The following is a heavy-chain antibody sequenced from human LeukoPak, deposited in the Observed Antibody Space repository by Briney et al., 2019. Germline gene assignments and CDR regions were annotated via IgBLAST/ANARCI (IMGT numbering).Heavy chain of an antibody. D-gene: IGHD2-2*01. CDR3: ARATGYCGSSSCYSLDY. CDR1: GGSVSSAGYY. CDR2: IYYRGST. V-gene: IGHV4-31*03. J-gene: IGHJ4*02. Sequence: SETLSLTCTVPGGSVSSAGYYWSWIRQHPGKALEWIGYIYYRGSTYFNPSLKSRVTISVDMSANQFSLKLSSVTAADTAVYYCARATGYCGSSSCYSLDYWGQGTLVTVSS.